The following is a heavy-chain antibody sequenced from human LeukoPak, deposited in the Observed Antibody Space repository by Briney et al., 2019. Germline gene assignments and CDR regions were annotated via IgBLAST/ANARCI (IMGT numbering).Heavy chain of an antibody. CDR1: GFTFSTYA. V-gene: IGHV3-21*01. CDR2: ISSSSSYI. Sequence: GGSLRLSRAASGFTFSTYAMSWVRQAPGKGLEWVSSISSSSSYIYYADSVRGRFTISRDNAKNSLYLQMNSLRAEDTAVYYCARDRSYGQPLLYYYGMDVWGQGTTVAVSS. CDR3: ARDRSYGQPLLYYYGMDV. J-gene: IGHJ6*02. D-gene: IGHD5-18*01.